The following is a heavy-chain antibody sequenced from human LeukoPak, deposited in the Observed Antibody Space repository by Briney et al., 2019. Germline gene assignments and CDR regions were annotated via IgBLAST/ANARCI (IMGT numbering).Heavy chain of an antibody. CDR2: ISSSGATI. J-gene: IGHJ3*02. D-gene: IGHD4-17*01. CDR3: ARREPTTVTHWAFDI. CDR1: GINFSDSE. Sequence: GGSLRLSCAASGINFSDSEMNWVRQAPGKGLEWVSYISSSGATIYYADSVKGRFTISRDNAKNSLYLQMNSLRAEDTAVYYCARREPTTVTHWAFDIWGQGTMVTVSS. V-gene: IGHV3-48*03.